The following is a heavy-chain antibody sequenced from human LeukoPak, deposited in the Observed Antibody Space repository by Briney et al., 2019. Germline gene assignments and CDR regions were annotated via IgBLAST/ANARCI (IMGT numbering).Heavy chain of an antibody. D-gene: IGHD3-3*01. CDR1: GFTFSSYS. V-gene: IGHV3-21*01. CDR3: ARNPLDYDFWSGYYMNV. Sequence: GGSLRLSCEASGFTFSSYSMNWVRQAPGKGLEWVSSISSSSSYIYYADSVKGRFTISRDNAKNSLYLQMNSLRAEDTAVYYCARNPLDYDFWSGYYMNVWGKGTTVTVSS. CDR2: ISSSSSYI. J-gene: IGHJ6*04.